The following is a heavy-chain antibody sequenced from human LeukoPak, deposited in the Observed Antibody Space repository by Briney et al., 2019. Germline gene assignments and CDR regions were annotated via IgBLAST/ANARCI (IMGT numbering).Heavy chain of an antibody. V-gene: IGHV3-9*01. Sequence: PGGSLRLSCAASGFTFDDYAMHWVRQAPGKGLEWVSGISWNSGSIGYADSVKGRFTISRDNSKNTVSLQMNSLRAEDTAVYYCATPPGSYYLDVWGXGTTVTXSS. J-gene: IGHJ6*03. CDR3: ATPPGSYYLDV. CDR2: ISWNSGSI. D-gene: IGHD3-10*01. CDR1: GFTFDDYA.